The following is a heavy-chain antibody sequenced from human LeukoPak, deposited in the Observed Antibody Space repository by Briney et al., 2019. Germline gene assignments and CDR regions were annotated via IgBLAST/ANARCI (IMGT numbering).Heavy chain of an antibody. V-gene: IGHV4-34*01. Sequence: SETLSLTCAVYGGSFSGYYWSWIRQPPGKGLEWIGEINHSGSTNYNPSLKSRVTISVDTSKNQFSLKLSSVTAADTAVYYCARVGNPLVTVFAWFDPWGQGTLVTVSS. D-gene: IGHD3-3*01. CDR3: ARVGNPLVTVFAWFDP. J-gene: IGHJ5*02. CDR1: GGSFSGYY. CDR2: INHSGST.